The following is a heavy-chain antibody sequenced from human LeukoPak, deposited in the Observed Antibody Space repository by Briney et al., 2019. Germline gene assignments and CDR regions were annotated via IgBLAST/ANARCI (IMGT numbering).Heavy chain of an antibody. J-gene: IGHJ3*02. Sequence: SETLSLTCAVSGYSIRSGYYWGWIRQPPGKGLEWIGSIYHSGSTYYNPFLKSRVTISVDTSKNQFSLKLSSVTAADTAVYYCARSITMFGVVWDAFDIWGQGTMVTVSS. V-gene: IGHV4-38-2*01. CDR3: ARSITMFGVVWDAFDI. CDR1: GYSIRSGYY. D-gene: IGHD3-3*01. CDR2: IYHSGST.